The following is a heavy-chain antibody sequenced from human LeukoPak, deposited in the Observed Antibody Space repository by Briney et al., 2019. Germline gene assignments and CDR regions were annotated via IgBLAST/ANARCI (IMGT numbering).Heavy chain of an antibody. CDR3: TTDSPYGSGSYSYGMDV. CDR2: IKSKTDGGTT. V-gene: IGHV3-15*01. Sequence: GGSLRLSCAASGFTFSNAWMSWVRQAPGKGLEWVGRIKSKTDGGTTDYAAPVKGRFTISRDDSKNTLYLQMNSLKTEDTAVYYCTTDSPYGSGSYSYGMDVWGQGTTVTVSS. CDR1: GFTFSNAW. J-gene: IGHJ6*02. D-gene: IGHD3-10*01.